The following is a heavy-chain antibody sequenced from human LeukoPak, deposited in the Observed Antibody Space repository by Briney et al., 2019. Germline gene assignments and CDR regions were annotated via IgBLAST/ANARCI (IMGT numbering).Heavy chain of an antibody. CDR1: GFTFSNAR. J-gene: IGHJ4*02. CDR2: IKTKTDDGAT. CDR3: TTYVGATAY. D-gene: IGHD1-26*01. Sequence: GGSLRLSCAASGFTFSNARMNWVRQAPGKGLEWVGRIKTKTDDGATDYSAPVKARFTISRDDSKTTLYLQMNGLKTEDTAIYYCTTYVGATAYWGQGTLVSVSS. V-gene: IGHV3-15*01.